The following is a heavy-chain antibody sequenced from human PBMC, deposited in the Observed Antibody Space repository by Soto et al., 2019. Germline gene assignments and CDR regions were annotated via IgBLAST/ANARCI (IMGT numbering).Heavy chain of an antibody. V-gene: IGHV1-2*06. CDR3: ARDCSGGVCFSDHHFHYGMDV. CDR1: GYIFTDYY. D-gene: IGHD2-15*01. J-gene: IGHJ6*02. Sequence: ASVKVSCKASGYIFTDYYMHWVRQAPGQELGWMGRINPNSGGTNYAQKFQGRVTMTRDTSISTAYTELSSLRSEDTATYYCARDCSGGVCFSDHHFHYGMDVWGPGTTVTLSS. CDR2: INPNSGGT.